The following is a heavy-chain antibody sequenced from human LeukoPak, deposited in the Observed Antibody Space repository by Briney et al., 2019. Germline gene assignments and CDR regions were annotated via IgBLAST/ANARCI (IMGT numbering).Heavy chain of an antibody. Sequence: GGSLRLSCAASGFTFSSYAMHWVRQAPGKGLEWVAVISYDGSNKYYADSVKGRFTISRDKAKNSLYLQMNSLRAEDTALYHCARSSVTGAFDIWGQGTMVTVSS. CDR2: ISYDGSNK. CDR3: ARSSVTGAFDI. CDR1: GFTFSSYA. J-gene: IGHJ3*02. D-gene: IGHD6-19*01. V-gene: IGHV3-30*04.